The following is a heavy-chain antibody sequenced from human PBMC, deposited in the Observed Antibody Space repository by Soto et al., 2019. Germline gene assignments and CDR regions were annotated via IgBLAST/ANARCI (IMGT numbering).Heavy chain of an antibody. CDR2: IYWDDDK. Sequence: QITLKESGPTLVKPTQTLTLTYTFSGFSLSTSGVGVGWIRQPPGKALEWLALIYWDDDKRYSPSLKSRLTITKDTSKNQVVLTMTNMDPVDTATYYCARHMTTEGYFDYWGQGTLVTVSS. CDR1: GFSLSTSGVG. V-gene: IGHV2-5*02. D-gene: IGHD4-17*01. J-gene: IGHJ4*02. CDR3: ARHMTTEGYFDY.